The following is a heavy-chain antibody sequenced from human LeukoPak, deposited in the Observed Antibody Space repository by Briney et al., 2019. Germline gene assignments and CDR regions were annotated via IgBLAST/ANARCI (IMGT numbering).Heavy chain of an antibody. Sequence: PGGSLRLSCAASGFTVSSNYMSWVRQAPGKGLEWVSVIYSGGSTYYADSVKGRFTISRDNAKNSLYLQMNSLRAEDTAVYYCARGGGYYYDSSGSDYWGQGTLVTVSS. V-gene: IGHV3-53*01. D-gene: IGHD3-22*01. CDR2: IYSGGST. J-gene: IGHJ4*02. CDR1: GFTVSSNY. CDR3: ARGGGYYYDSSGSDY.